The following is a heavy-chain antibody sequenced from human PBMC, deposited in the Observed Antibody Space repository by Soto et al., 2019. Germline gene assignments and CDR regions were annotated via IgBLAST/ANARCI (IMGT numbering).Heavy chain of an antibody. V-gene: IGHV3-23*01. CDR2: ISGNGYTT. Sequence: GGSLRPSCAASGFTFNNYALSWVRQAPGKGLEWVSAISGNGYTTHYADSVEGRFTISRDNSKNTLYLQMNSLRAEDTAVYFCAREQLVLNYWGQGTLVTVSS. J-gene: IGHJ4*02. D-gene: IGHD6-6*01. CDR3: AREQLVLNY. CDR1: GFTFNNYA.